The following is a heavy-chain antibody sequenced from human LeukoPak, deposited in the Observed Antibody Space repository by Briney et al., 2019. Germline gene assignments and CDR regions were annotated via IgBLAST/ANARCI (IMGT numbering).Heavy chain of an antibody. CDR2: ISYDGSNK. J-gene: IGHJ4*02. CDR1: GFTFGSYG. CDR3: AKDVKDIVVVVAATPFGYFDY. D-gene: IGHD2-15*01. V-gene: IGHV3-30*18. Sequence: GGSLRLSCAASGFTFGSYGMHWVRQAPGKGLEWVAVISYDGSNKYYADSVKGRFTISRDNSKNTPYLQMNSLRAEDTAVYYCAKDVKDIVVVVAATPFGYFDYWGQGTLVTVSS.